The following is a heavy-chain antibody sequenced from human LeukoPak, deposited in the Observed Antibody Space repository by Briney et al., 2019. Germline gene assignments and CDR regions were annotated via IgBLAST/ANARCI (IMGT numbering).Heavy chain of an antibody. J-gene: IGHJ4*02. Sequence: GGSLRLSCAASGFTFDDYAMHWVRQAPGKGLEWVSGISWNSGSIGYADSVKGRFTISRDNAKSTLYLQMNSLRADDMALYYCTRASGYRSGAVDYWGQGTLVTVSS. CDR3: TRASGYRSGAVDY. V-gene: IGHV3-9*03. CDR1: GFTFDDYA. CDR2: ISWNSGSI. D-gene: IGHD2-8*02.